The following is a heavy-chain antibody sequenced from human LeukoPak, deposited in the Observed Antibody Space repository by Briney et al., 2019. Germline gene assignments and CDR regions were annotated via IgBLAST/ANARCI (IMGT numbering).Heavy chain of an antibody. Sequence: SETLSLTCTVDSGFVNSYYLGWIRQPPGKGLEWIGYIYYSGSTNYNPSLKSRVTISVDTSKNQFSLKLSSVTAARTSVYDCARHEWIAVTGEEFDYWGQGTLVTVSS. D-gene: IGHD6-19*01. CDR1: SGFVNSYY. CDR2: IYYSGST. CDR3: ARHEWIAVTGEEFDY. J-gene: IGHJ4*02. V-gene: IGHV4-59*08.